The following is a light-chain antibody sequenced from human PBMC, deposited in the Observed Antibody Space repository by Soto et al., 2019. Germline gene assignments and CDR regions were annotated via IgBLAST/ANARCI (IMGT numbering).Light chain of an antibody. CDR1: SSDVGSYNR. Sequence: QSALTQPASVSGSPGQSIAISCTGTSSDVGSYNRVSWYQQPPGKAPKLTIYEVNNRPSGVSNRFSGSKSGNTASLTISGLQAEDGADYYCSSHTSSNSWVFGGGTQLTVL. V-gene: IGLV2-14*01. J-gene: IGLJ3*02. CDR2: EVN. CDR3: SSHTSSNSWV.